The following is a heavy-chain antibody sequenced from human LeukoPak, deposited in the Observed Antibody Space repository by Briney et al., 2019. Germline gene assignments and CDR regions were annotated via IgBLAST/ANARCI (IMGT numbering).Heavy chain of an antibody. CDR2: IYSDGTK. D-gene: IGHD3-16*01. CDR3: AREVGGGASGQ. CDR1: GFTVSSNY. V-gene: IGHV3-66*01. Sequence: GESLRLSCAASGFTVSSNYMSWVRQVPGKGLEWVSVIYSDGTKSYADSVKGRFTISRDNSENTLYLQMNSLRVEDTAVYYCAREVGGGASGQWGQGTLVTVSS. J-gene: IGHJ4*02.